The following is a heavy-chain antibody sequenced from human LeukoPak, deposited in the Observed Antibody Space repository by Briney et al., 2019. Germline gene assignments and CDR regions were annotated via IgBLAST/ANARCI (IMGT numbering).Heavy chain of an antibody. Sequence: PGGSLRLSCAASGFTFSSYWMSWVRQAPGKGLEWVANIKQDGSEKYYVDSVKGRFTISRDNAKNSLYLQMNSLRAEDTAVYYCARDLIIRGYSYGYDYWGQGTLVTVSS. V-gene: IGHV3-7*01. CDR1: GFTFSSYW. J-gene: IGHJ4*02. CDR2: IKQDGSEK. CDR3: ARDLIIRGYSYGYDY. D-gene: IGHD5-18*01.